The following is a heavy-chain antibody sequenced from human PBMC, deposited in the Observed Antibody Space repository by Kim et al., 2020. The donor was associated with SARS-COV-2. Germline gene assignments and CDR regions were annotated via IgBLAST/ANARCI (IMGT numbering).Heavy chain of an antibody. D-gene: IGHD6-13*01. CDR1: GGSFSGYY. CDR2: INHSGST. J-gene: IGHJ5*02. Sequence: SETLSLTCAVYGGSFSGYYWSWIRQPPGKGLEWIGEINHSGSTNYNPSLKSRVTISVDTSKNQFSLKLSSVTAADTAVYYCARGRSSSCRTASYNWFDPWGQGTLVTVSS. V-gene: IGHV4-34*01. CDR3: ARGRSSSCRTASYNWFDP.